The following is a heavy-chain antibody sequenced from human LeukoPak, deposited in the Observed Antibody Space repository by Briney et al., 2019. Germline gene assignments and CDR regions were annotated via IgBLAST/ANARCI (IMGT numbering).Heavy chain of an antibody. CDR3: ARSPHSTTSPYYYGMDV. J-gene: IGHJ6*04. CDR2: IYYSGST. Sequence: SETLSLTCTVSGGSISSGGYYWSWLRQHPWKGLEWIGYIYYSGSTYYNPSLKSRVTISVDTSKNQFSLKLSSVTAADTAVYYCARSPHSTTSPYYYGMDVWGKGTTVPVSS. V-gene: IGHV4-31*03. D-gene: IGHD2-2*01. CDR1: GGSISSGGYY.